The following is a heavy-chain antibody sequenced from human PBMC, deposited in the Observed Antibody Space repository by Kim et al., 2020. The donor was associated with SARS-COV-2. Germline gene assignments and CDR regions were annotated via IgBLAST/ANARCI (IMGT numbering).Heavy chain of an antibody. CDR3: ARGSKEVPWDNYFDY. J-gene: IGHJ4*02. CDR2: IYYSGST. D-gene: IGHD1-26*01. CDR1: GGSISSYY. V-gene: IGHV4-59*01. Sequence: SETLSLTCTVSGGSISSYYWSWIRQPPGKGLEWIGYIYYSGSTNYNPSLKSRVTISVDTSKNQFSLKLSSVTAADTAVYYCARGSKEVPWDNYFDYWGQGTLVTVSS.